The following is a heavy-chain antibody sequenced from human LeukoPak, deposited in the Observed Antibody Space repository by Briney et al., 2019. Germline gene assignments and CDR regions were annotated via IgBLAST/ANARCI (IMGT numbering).Heavy chain of an antibody. D-gene: IGHD6-19*01. V-gene: IGHV5-51*01. Sequence: GESLKISCKGSGYSFTSYWIGWVRPMPGKGLEWMGIIYPVDSDTRYSPSFQGQVTISADKSISTASLQWSSLKASDTAMYYCARPNRAGGIAVAGNAFDIWGQGTMVTVSS. CDR1: GYSFTSYW. CDR3: ARPNRAGGIAVAGNAFDI. CDR2: IYPVDSDT. J-gene: IGHJ3*02.